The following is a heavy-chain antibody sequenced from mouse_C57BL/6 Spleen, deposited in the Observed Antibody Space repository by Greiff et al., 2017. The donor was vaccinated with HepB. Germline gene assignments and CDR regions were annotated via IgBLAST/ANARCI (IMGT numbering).Heavy chain of an antibody. Sequence: EVQLQESGPGMVKPSQSLSLTCTVTGYSITSGYDWHWIRHFPGNKLEWMGYISYSGSTNYNPSLKSRISITHDTSKNHFFLKLNSVTTEDTATYYCARENQDYAMDYWGQGTSVTVSS. CDR3: ARENQDYAMDY. CDR2: ISYSGST. V-gene: IGHV3-1*01. J-gene: IGHJ4*01. CDR1: GYSITSGYD.